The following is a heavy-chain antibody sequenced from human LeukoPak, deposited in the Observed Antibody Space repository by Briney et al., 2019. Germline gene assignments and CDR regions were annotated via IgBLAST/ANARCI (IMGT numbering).Heavy chain of an antibody. CDR2: INHSGST. CDR1: GGSFSGYY. D-gene: IGHD6-19*01. CDR3: ARSSGWLDDC. J-gene: IGHJ4*02. V-gene: IGHV4-34*01. Sequence: SETLSLTCAVYGGSFSGYYWSWIRQPPGKGLEWIGEINHSGSTNYNPSLKSRVTISVDTSKNQFSLKLSSVTAADTAVYYCARSSGWLDDCWGQGTLVTVSS.